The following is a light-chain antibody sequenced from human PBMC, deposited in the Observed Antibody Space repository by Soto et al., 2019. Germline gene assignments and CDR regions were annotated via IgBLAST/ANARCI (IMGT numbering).Light chain of an antibody. Sequence: EIALAHCPGTLSLSPGGMSXVXWGXIQSVSNNYLAWYQQKPGQAPRLLIYGASTRATGLPARFSGSGSGTDFTLTISSLQSEDFAVYYCQQYNSWPPITFGQGTRLEIK. CDR2: GAS. V-gene: IGKV3-15*01. CDR1: QSVSNN. J-gene: IGKJ5*01. CDR3: QQYNSWPPIT.